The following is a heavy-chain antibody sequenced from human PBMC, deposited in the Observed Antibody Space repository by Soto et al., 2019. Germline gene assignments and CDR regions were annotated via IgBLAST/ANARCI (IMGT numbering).Heavy chain of an antibody. CDR3: ARDLRSSSWYSFGYYGMDV. D-gene: IGHD6-13*01. V-gene: IGHV3-48*03. Sequence: GSLRLSCAASGFTFSSYEMNWVRQAPGKGLEWVSYISSSGSTIYYADSVKGRFTISRDNAKNSLYLQMNSLRAEDTAVYYRARDLRSSSWYSFGYYGMDVWGQGTTVTVSS. J-gene: IGHJ6*02. CDR1: GFTFSSYE. CDR2: ISSSGSTI.